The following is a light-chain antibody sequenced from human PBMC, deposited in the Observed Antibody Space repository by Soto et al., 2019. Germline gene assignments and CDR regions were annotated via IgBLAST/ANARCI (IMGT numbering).Light chain of an antibody. CDR2: SNN. V-gene: IGLV1-44*01. Sequence: QSALTQPPSASGTPGQRVTISCSGSSSNIGINTVNWYQQLPGTAPKLLIYSNNQRPSGVPDRFSGSESGTSASLAISGLQSEDEADYYCAAWDDSLNGYVFGTGTKVTVL. J-gene: IGLJ1*01. CDR3: AAWDDSLNGYV. CDR1: SSNIGINT.